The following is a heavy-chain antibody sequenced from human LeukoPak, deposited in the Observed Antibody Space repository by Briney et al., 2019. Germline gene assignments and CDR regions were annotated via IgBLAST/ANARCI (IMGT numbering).Heavy chain of an antibody. Sequence: SETLSLTCTVSGGSISSGSYYWSWIRQPAGKGLEWIGRIYTSGSTNYNPSLKSRVTISVDTSKNQFSLKLSSVTAADTAVYYRARGSSSWLDYYMDVWGKGTTVTVSS. CDR1: GGSISSGSYY. V-gene: IGHV4-61*02. J-gene: IGHJ6*03. D-gene: IGHD6-13*01. CDR2: IYTSGST. CDR3: ARGSSSWLDYYMDV.